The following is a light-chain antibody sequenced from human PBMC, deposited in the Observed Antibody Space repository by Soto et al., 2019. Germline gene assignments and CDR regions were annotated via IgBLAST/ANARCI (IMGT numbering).Light chain of an antibody. Sequence: EIVLTQSPGTLSLSPGERATLSCRASQSVSSNYLAWYQQKPGQAHRLLIYSASSRATGIPDRISGSGSGTDFTLIISRLEPEEFAVYYCKQYGSSPWTVGKGTKVDIK. CDR3: KQYGSSPWT. J-gene: IGKJ1*01. V-gene: IGKV3-20*01. CDR2: SAS. CDR1: QSVSSNY.